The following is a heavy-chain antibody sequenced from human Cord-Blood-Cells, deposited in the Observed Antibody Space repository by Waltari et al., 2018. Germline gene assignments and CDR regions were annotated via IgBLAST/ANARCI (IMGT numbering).Heavy chain of an antibody. J-gene: IGHJ4*02. CDR2: IYWDEDK. CDR1: GVSPSTRRVG. CDR3: AHRRVGWATYYFDY. Sequence: QLPFKEVGPTVENAPHTLTLNLTCYGVSPSTRRVGLGWIRQPPGKALEWLALIYWDEDKRYSPSLKSRLTITKDTSKNQVVLTMTNMDPVDTATYYCAHRRVGWATYYFDYWGQGTLVTVSS. D-gene: IGHD6-19*01. V-gene: IGHV2-5*02.